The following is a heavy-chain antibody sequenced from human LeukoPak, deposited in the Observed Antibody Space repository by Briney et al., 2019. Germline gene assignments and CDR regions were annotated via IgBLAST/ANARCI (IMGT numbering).Heavy chain of an antibody. CDR2: IKQDGSEK. CDR3: ARDGGGYSYGYSDY. D-gene: IGHD5-18*01. CDR1: GFTFSSYW. V-gene: IGHV3-7*03. Sequence: GGSLRLSCAASGFTFSSYWMSWVRQAPGKGLEWVANIKQDGSEKYYVDSVKGRFTISRDSAKNSLYLQMNSLRAEDTAVYYCARDGGGYSYGYSDYWGQGTLVTVSS. J-gene: IGHJ4*02.